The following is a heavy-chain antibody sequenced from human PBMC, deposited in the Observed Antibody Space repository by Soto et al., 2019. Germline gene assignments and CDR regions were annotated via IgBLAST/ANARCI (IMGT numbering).Heavy chain of an antibody. Sequence: GGSLRLSCAASGFTFSSYSMNWVRQAPGKGLEWVSSISSSSSYIYYADSVKGRFTISRDNAKNSLYLQMNSLRAEDTAVYYCASSSHYDILTGYYNGPSDYWGQGTLVTVSS. D-gene: IGHD3-9*01. V-gene: IGHV3-21*01. J-gene: IGHJ4*02. CDR3: ASSSHYDILTGYYNGPSDY. CDR2: ISSSSSYI. CDR1: GFTFSSYS.